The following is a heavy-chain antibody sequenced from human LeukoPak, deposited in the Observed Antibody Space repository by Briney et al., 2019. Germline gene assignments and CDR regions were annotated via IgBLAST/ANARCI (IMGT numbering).Heavy chain of an antibody. CDR1: GFTFSSYS. V-gene: IGHV3-21*01. D-gene: IGHD2-15*01. CDR3: ARDLKVVVVAATTLGYYYYMDV. Sequence: PGGSLRLSCAASGFTFSSYSMNWVRQAPGKGLEWVSSISSSSSYIYYADSVKGRFTISRDNAKNSLYLQMNSLRAEDTAVYYCARDLKVVVVAATTLGYYYYMDVWGKGTTVTVSS. J-gene: IGHJ6*03. CDR2: ISSSSSYI.